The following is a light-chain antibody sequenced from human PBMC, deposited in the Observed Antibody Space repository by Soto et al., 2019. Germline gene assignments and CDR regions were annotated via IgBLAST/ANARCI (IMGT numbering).Light chain of an antibody. Sequence: IVLTQTPSTLSLSPGERATLSCRASQSVSNNYLAWYQQKPGQAPRLLIYGASNRATGIPARFSGSGSGTDFTLTISSLEPEDFAVYYCQQRSDWPLTFGGGTKVDIK. V-gene: IGKV3-11*01. CDR1: QSVSNNY. CDR2: GAS. J-gene: IGKJ4*01. CDR3: QQRSDWPLT.